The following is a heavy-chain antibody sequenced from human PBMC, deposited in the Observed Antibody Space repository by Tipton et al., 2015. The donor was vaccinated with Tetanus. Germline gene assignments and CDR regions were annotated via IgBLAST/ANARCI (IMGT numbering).Heavy chain of an antibody. Sequence: LRLSCFVSGGSISTKTYYWGWIRQTPGKGLEWIASISHSATTFYTPSLKSRVTMSEDPSKNQFSVGLSSVTAADTGVYYCARHVGGYGSPPHDLWGQGTLVTVSS. CDR1: GGSISTKTYY. J-gene: IGHJ5*02. V-gene: IGHV4-39*01. D-gene: IGHD3-10*01. CDR3: ARHVGGYGSPPHDL. CDR2: ISHSATT.